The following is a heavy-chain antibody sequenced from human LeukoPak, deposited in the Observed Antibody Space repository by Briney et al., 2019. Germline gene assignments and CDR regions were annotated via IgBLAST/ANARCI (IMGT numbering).Heavy chain of an antibody. CDR1: GFRFSDYD. V-gene: IGHV3-11*01. CDR3: ARELVLAAKTYWFDS. J-gene: IGHJ5*01. CDR2: ISSSGGMI. D-gene: IGHD2-15*01. Sequence: GGSLRLSCAASGFRFSDYDMTWIRQAPGKGLEWISHISSSGGMIYYADSVRGRFTVSRDNAKNSVLLQMNGLRVEDTALYYCARELVLAAKTYWFDSWGQGTLVAVSS.